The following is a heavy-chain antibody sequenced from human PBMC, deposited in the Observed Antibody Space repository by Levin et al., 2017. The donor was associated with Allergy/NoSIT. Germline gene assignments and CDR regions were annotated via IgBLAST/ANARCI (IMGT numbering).Heavy chain of an antibody. J-gene: IGHJ4*02. V-gene: IGHV4-30-4*01. CDR1: GGSISSGDYY. CDR3: ARGPNYYDSSGYFFLDY. CDR2: IYYSGST. D-gene: IGHD3-22*01. Sequence: PSETLSLTCTVSGGSISSGDYYWSWIRQPPGKGLEWIGYIYYSGSTYYNPSLKSRVTISVDTSKNQFSLKLSSVTAADTAVYYCARGPNYYDSSGYFFLDYWGQGTLVTVSS.